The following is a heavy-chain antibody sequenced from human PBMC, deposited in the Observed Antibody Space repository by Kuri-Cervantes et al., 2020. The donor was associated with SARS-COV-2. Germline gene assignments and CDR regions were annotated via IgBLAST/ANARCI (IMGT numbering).Heavy chain of an antibody. V-gene: IGHV4-4*07. CDR1: GSSISSYY. CDR2: IYTSGST. Sequence: SETLSLTCTVSGSSISSYYWSWIRQPAGKGLEWIGRIYTSGSTNYNPSLKSRVTISVDTSKNQFSLKLSSVTAADTAVYYCARGVRQRITIFGVVSRFDPCGQGTLVTVSS. J-gene: IGHJ5*02. D-gene: IGHD3-3*01. CDR3: ARGVRQRITIFGVVSRFDP.